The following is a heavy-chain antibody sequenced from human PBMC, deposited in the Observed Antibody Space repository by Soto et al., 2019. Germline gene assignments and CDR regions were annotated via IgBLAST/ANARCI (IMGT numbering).Heavy chain of an antibody. CDR3: AHTMAPRILDS. V-gene: IGHV2-5*02. CDR2: LYWDDDT. CDR1: GFSLITSGVG. Sequence: QIPFKGAGPTLVKTTQTLTPACRFPGFSLITSGVGGGWIRPPPGKALEWLALLYWDDDTGYSTSLRNRLTITKDTSRNQVVLTMTNMDPADTGTYYCAHTMAPRILDSWGQGTLVTVSS. J-gene: IGHJ4*02.